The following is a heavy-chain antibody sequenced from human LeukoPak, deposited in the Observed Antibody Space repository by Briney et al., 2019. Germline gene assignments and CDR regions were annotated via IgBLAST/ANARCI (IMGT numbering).Heavy chain of an antibody. V-gene: IGHV1-69*05. CDR1: GGTFSSYA. CDR3: AREGSSGWYDLGAFDI. Sequence: GASVKLSCKASGGTFSSYAISWVRQAPGQGLEWMGRIIPIFGTANYAQKFQGRVTITTDESTSTAYMELSSLRSEDTAVYYCAREGSSGWYDLGAFDIWGQGTMVTVSS. CDR2: IIPIFGTA. J-gene: IGHJ3*02. D-gene: IGHD6-19*01.